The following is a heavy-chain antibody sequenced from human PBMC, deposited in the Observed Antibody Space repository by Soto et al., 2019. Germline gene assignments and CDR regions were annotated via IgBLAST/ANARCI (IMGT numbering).Heavy chain of an antibody. CDR1: GYTFTSYG. CDR3: ATYYYDSSGYSYYYYGMDV. CDR2: ISAYNGNT. J-gene: IGHJ6*02. Sequence: QVQLVQSGAEVKKPGASVKVSCKASGYTFTSYGISWVRQAPGQGLEWMGWISAYNGNTNYAQKLQGRVTMTTDTSTSTAYMELRSLRSDDTAVYYCATYYYDSSGYSYYYYGMDVWGQGTTVTVSS. D-gene: IGHD3-22*01. V-gene: IGHV1-18*04.